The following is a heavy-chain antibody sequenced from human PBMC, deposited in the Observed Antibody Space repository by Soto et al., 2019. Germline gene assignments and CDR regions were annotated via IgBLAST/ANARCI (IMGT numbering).Heavy chain of an antibody. V-gene: IGHV2-70*11. D-gene: IGHD5-12*01. CDR1: GFSLSTSGMC. Sequence: SGPTLVNPTQTLTLTCTFSGFSLSTSGMCVSWIRQPPGKALEWLARIDWDDDKYYSTSLKTRLTISKDTSKNQVVLTMTNMDPVDTATYYCARIHLGDGYKFGAAFDYWGQGTLVTVSS. J-gene: IGHJ4*02. CDR3: ARIHLGDGYKFGAAFDY. CDR2: IDWDDDK.